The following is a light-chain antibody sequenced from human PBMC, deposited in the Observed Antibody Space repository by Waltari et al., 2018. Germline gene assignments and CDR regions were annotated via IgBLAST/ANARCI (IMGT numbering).Light chain of an antibody. CDR2: SAS. V-gene: IGKV1-39*01. CDR1: QSISTF. CDR3: QQSYFTPFT. J-gene: IGKJ2*01. Sequence: DIQMTQSPSSLSASLGDRVTITCRASQSISTFLNLYQQKPGEAPNLLIYSASALHSGVPSRFRGSGAGTDFTLTIVSLQLGDSATYFCQQSYFTPFTFGQGTKVEIK.